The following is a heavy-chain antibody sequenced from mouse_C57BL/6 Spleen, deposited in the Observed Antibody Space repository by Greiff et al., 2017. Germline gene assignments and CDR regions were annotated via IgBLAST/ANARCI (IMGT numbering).Heavy chain of an antibody. CDR1: GYAFSSYW. J-gene: IGHJ2*01. CDR2: IYPGDGDT. D-gene: IGHD1-1*01. V-gene: IGHV1-80*01. CDR3: ARRDYGSSSDY. Sequence: LVESGAELVKPGASVKISCKASGYAFSSYWLNWVKQRPGKGLEWIGQIYPGDGDTNYNGKFKGKATLTADKSSSTAYMQLSSLTSEDSAVYFCARRDYGSSSDYWGQGTTLTVSS.